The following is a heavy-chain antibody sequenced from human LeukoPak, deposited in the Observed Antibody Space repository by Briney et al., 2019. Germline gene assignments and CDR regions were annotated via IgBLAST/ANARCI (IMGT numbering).Heavy chain of an antibody. V-gene: IGHV3-15*01. CDR2: IKSKRDGETT. Sequence: PGGSLRRSCAGSGFNFQYAWMTWVRQAPGKGLEWVGRIKSKRDGETTDYAALVKSRFSISRDDSKNTVYLQMNSLRTEDTAVYYCTSLVGSPTYWGQGTLVAVSS. J-gene: IGHJ4*02. D-gene: IGHD4-23*01. CDR1: GFNFQYAW. CDR3: TSLVGSPTY.